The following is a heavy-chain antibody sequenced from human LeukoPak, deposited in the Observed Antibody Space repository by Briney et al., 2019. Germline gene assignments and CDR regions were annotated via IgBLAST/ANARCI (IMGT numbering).Heavy chain of an antibody. CDR3: ASMGYYYDSSGYYRY. CDR1: GFTFSSYW. Sequence: GGSLRLSCAASGFTFSSYWMSWVRQAPGKGLEWVANIKQDGSEKYYVDSVKGRFTISRDNAKNSLYLQMNSLRAEDTAVYYCASMGYYYDSSGYYRYWGQGTLVTVSS. D-gene: IGHD3-22*01. CDR2: IKQDGSEK. J-gene: IGHJ4*02. V-gene: IGHV3-7*03.